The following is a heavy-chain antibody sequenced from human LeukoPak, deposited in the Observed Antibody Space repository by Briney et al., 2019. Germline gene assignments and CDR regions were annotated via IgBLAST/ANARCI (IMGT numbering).Heavy chain of an antibody. D-gene: IGHD4-17*01. Sequence: PSETLSLTCTVSGGSISSSSYYWGWIRQPPGKGLEWIGSIYYSGSTYYNPSLKSRVTISVDTSKNQFSLKLSSVTAADTAVYYCARGWGYYTVTSRGTDYWGQGTLVTVSS. CDR1: GGSISSSSYY. V-gene: IGHV4-39*07. CDR2: IYYSGST. J-gene: IGHJ4*02. CDR3: ARGWGYYTVTSRGTDY.